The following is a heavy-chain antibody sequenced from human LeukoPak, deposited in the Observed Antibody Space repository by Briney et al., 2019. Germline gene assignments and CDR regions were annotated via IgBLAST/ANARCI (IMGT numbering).Heavy chain of an antibody. CDR2: IKQDGSEK. V-gene: IGHV3-7*01. J-gene: IGHJ4*02. CDR1: GFTFSSYW. Sequence: GGSLRLSCVASGFTFSSYWMTWVRQAPGKGLEWVANIKQDGSEKYYVDSVKGRFTISRGNAKNSLYLQMNSLRAEDTAVYYCARDVQPFDYWGQGTLVTVSS. CDR3: ARDVQPFDY. D-gene: IGHD1-1*01.